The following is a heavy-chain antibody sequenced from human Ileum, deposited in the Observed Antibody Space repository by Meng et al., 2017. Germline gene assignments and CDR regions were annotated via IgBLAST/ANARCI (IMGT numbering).Heavy chain of an antibody. D-gene: IGHD3-10*01. CDR3: VYLVGSGSYYPPTNF. CDR2: IEGNGRHI. V-gene: IGHV3-7*01. Sequence: GESLKISCAASGFPFSTYWMSWVRQAPGKGLEWVANIEGNGRHIYYVDSVKGRFDISRDNAKSSLYLQMNSLRVEDTAVYYCVYLVGSGSYYPPTNFWGQGTLVTGAS. J-gene: IGHJ4*02. CDR1: GFPFSTYW.